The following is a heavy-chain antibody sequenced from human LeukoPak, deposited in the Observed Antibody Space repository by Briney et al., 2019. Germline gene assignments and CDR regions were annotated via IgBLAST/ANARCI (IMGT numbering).Heavy chain of an antibody. D-gene: IGHD1-20*01. CDR3: ARDQYNWNGETYYYYYGMDV. CDR1: GDSVSSNRAA. CDR2: TYYRSKWYN. Sequence: SQTLSLTCAISGDSVSSNRAAWNWIRQSPSRGLEWLGRTYYRSKWYNDYAVSVKSRITINPDTSKNQFSPQLNSVTPEDTAVYYCARDQYNWNGETYYYYYGMDVWGQGTTVTVSS. V-gene: IGHV6-1*01. J-gene: IGHJ6*02.